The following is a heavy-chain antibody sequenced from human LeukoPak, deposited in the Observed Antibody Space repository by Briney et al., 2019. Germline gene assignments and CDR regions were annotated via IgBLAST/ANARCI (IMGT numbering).Heavy chain of an antibody. CDR1: GFTFSSYW. Sequence: GGSLRLSCAASGFTFSSYWMHWVRQVPGKGLVWVARINPGGSSITYADPVKGRFTISRDNAKNTLYLQMNSLRAEDTAVYYCSSQIWLGELFAHYWGQGTLVTVSS. J-gene: IGHJ4*02. V-gene: IGHV3-74*01. CDR3: SSQIWLGELFAHY. CDR2: INPGGSSI. D-gene: IGHD3-10*01.